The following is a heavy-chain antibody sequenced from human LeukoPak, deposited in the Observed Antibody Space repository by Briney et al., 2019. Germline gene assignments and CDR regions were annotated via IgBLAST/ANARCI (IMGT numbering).Heavy chain of an antibody. J-gene: IGHJ4*02. V-gene: IGHV3-23*01. CDR3: AEGAYDYIEIAYFDS. Sequence: PGGSLRLSRAASGFTSANYAMNWVRQAPGQGLGGGSVLIGSSGSTDYADSVKGRFAISRDISKNTLFLQMNSLRAEEPARYCCAEGAYDYIEIAYFDSWGQGTLVTVSS. CDR1: GFTSANYA. D-gene: IGHD5-12*01. CDR2: LIGSSGST.